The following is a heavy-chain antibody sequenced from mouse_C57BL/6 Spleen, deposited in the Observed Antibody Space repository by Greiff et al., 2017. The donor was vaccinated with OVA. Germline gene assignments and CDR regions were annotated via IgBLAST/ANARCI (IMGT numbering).Heavy chain of an antibody. CDR2: INPSYGGT. CDR1: GFTFTIYC. Sequence: QVQLQQPGTVLVKPSASVSLSCKASGFTFTIYCLHWVKPSPGQVLEWIGNINPSYGGTNYNEKFKSKATLTVDKSSSTAYMQLSSLTSEDSAVYYCAREDDYDSGAWFAYWGQGTLVTVSA. V-gene: IGHV1-53*01. CDR3: AREDDYDSGAWFAY. D-gene: IGHD2-4*01. J-gene: IGHJ3*01.